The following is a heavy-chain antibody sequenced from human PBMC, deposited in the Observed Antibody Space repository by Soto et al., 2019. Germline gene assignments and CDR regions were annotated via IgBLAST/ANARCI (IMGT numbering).Heavy chain of an antibody. J-gene: IGHJ4*02. V-gene: IGHV3-23*01. CDR1: GFTFSSYA. CDR2: ISGSGGST. D-gene: IGHD3-10*01. CDR3: ATLNSVGSDY. Sequence: PGGSLRLSCAASGFTFSSYAMSWVRQAPGKGLEWVSAISGSGGSTYYADSVKGRFTISRDNAKNTVYLQMNSLRAEDKAVYYCATLNSVGSDYWGQGKLVTVSS.